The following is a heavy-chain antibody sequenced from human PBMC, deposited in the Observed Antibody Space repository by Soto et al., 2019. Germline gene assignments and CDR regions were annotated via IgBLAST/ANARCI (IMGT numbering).Heavy chain of an antibody. Sequence: QVQLVQSGAEVKKPGASVKVSCKASGYTFTKYGITWVRQAPGQGLEWMGWISAYNGNTNYAQKLQGRVTMTTDTXXSTAYMELRSLRSDDMAVYYCARGGSYYADWYFGLWGRGTLVTVSS. CDR2: ISAYNGNT. D-gene: IGHD1-26*01. CDR3: ARGGSYYADWYFGL. J-gene: IGHJ2*01. CDR1: GYTFTKYG. V-gene: IGHV1-18*03.